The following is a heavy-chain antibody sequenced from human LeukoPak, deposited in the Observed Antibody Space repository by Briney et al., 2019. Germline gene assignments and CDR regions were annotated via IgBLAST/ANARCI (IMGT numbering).Heavy chain of an antibody. V-gene: IGHV3-7*01. Sequence: TGGSLRLSCAASGFTFSSYWMSWVRQSPGKGLEWVANIKPDGSEKYFMDSVKGRFTISRDNAKNALYLEMNSLRAEDTAEYFCARERMYSGSGSTSPYYDYWGQGPLVTVSS. D-gene: IGHD3-10*01. J-gene: IGHJ4*02. CDR1: GFTFSSYW. CDR2: IKPDGSEK. CDR3: ARERMYSGSGSTSPYYDY.